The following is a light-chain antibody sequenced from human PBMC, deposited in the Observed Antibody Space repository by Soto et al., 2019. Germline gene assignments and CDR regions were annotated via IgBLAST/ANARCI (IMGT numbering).Light chain of an antibody. V-gene: IGLV1-44*01. Sequence: QSVLTQPPSASGTPGQRVTISCSGSSSNIGSNTVNWYQQLPGTAPKLLIYSNNQRPSAVPDRFSGAKYAANASLAISGRLSEEEDDYYCAAWDDSLSGWVFGGGTKVTVL. CDR2: SNN. J-gene: IGLJ3*02. CDR3: AAWDDSLSGWV. CDR1: SSNIGSNT.